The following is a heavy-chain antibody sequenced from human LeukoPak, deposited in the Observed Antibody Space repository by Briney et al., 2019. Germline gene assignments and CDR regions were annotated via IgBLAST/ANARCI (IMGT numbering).Heavy chain of an antibody. CDR2: IYYSGST. V-gene: IGHV4-59*01. CDR3: ARGGEHDYVWGSYRPLGAFDI. Sequence: SETLSLTCTVSGGSISSYYWSWVRQPPGKGLEWMGYIYYSGSTTYNRSLKILVTISVDTSKNQFSLKLSSVTAADTAVYYCARGGEHDYVWGSYRPLGAFDIWGQGTMVTVSS. CDR1: GGSISSYY. D-gene: IGHD3-16*02. J-gene: IGHJ3*02.